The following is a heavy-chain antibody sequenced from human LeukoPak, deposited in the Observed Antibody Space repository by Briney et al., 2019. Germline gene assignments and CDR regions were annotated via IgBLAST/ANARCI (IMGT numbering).Heavy chain of an antibody. CDR1: GFTFSHYG. D-gene: IGHD6-19*01. CDR2: LTANSRSA. J-gene: IGHJ4*02. V-gene: IGHV3-23*01. Sequence: GGSLRLSCAASGFTFSHYGMNWVRQASGKGLEWVSGLTANSRSAYYADSVKGRFTISRDNSESMVYLQMNSLRAEDTAMYYCARDLGYSSGPNYWGQGTRVTVSS. CDR3: ARDLGYSSGPNY.